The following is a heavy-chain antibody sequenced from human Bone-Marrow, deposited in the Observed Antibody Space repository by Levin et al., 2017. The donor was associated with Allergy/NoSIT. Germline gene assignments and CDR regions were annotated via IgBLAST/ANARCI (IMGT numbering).Heavy chain of an antibody. CDR2: ISYDGSKT. D-gene: IGHD2-8*02. CDR3: AKDGGVSGTNWFDP. J-gene: IGHJ5*02. V-gene: IGHV3-30*18. CDR1: GFSFGSSG. Sequence: PGGSLRLSCAASGFSFGSSGMHWLRQAPGKGLQWVATISYDGSKTYYADFVKGRFIISRDNSKNTLSLQMTSLGPDDTGVFYCAKDGGVSGTNWFDPWGQGTLVTVSS.